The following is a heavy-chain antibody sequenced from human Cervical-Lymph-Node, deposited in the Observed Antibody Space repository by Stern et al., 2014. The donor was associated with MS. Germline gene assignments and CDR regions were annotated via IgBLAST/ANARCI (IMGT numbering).Heavy chain of an antibody. CDR2: VYYTGSN. Sequence: QVQLQESGPGLVKPSETLSLTCTVSGVSFFSSSYYWSWIRPPPGKGLEWIGSVYYTGSNYYYSSLNRRVFISVDTSKNQYSLKLSSVNAADTAVYYCARWGSRAVDYWGQGTLVTVSS. CDR3: ARWGSRAVDY. CDR1: GVSFFSSSYY. D-gene: IGHD2-15*01. V-gene: IGHV4-39*01. J-gene: IGHJ4*02.